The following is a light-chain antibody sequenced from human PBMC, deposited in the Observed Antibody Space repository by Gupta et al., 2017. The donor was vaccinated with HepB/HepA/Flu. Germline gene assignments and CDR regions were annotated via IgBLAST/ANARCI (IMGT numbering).Light chain of an antibody. J-gene: IGLJ2*01. Sequence: QSALSQPASLSGSPGQSLTISCTGTSSDVGGYKYVSWYQQHPGKAPKLMMYDVNKRSSGFTSRFSGYTAANESSLTISVLQDEDEADYYSSSHGGRNPVVFGGGTTLPVL. V-gene: IGLV2-14*01. CDR2: DVN. CDR1: SSDVGGYKY. CDR3: SSHGGRNPVV.